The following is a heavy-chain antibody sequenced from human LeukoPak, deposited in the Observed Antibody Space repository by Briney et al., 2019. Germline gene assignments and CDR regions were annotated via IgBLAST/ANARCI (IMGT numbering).Heavy chain of an antibody. V-gene: IGHV4-34*01. Sequence: TLSLTCAVYGGSFSGYYWSWIRQPPGKGLEWIGEINHSGSTNYNPSLKRGGTISVATSKHQFSLKLSSVTAADTAVYYCASTHSYYYYFMDVWGKGTTVTVS. CDR2: INHSGST. J-gene: IGHJ6*03. CDR3: ASTHSYYYYFMDV. CDR1: GGSFSGYY.